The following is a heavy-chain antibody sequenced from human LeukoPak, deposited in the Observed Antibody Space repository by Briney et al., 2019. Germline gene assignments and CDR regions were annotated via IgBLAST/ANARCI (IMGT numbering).Heavy chain of an antibody. CDR1: GFTFSSYS. J-gene: IGHJ6*02. Sequence: GGSLRLSCAASGFTFSSYSMNRVRQAPGKGLEWVSSISSSSSYIYYADSVKGRFTISRDNAKNSLYLQMNSLRAEDTAVYYCARVVDTAMVTYYYYGMDVWGQGTTVTVSS. CDR3: ARVVDTAMVTYYYYGMDV. CDR2: ISSSSSYI. D-gene: IGHD5-18*01. V-gene: IGHV3-21*01.